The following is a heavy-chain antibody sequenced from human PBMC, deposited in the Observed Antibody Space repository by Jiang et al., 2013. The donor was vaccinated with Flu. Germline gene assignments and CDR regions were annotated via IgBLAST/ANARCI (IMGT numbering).Heavy chain of an antibody. D-gene: IGHD6-13*01. J-gene: IGHJ6*02. CDR1: GYTFTGYY. CDR2: INPNSGGT. CDR3: ARDPRIAAAGTGVYGMDV. Sequence: SGAEVKKPGASVKASCKASGYTFTGYYMHWVRQAPGQGLEWMGWINPNSGGTNYAQKFQGWVTMTRDTSISTAYMELSRLRSDDTAVYYCARDPRIAAAGTGVYGMDVWGQGTTVTVSS. V-gene: IGHV1-2*04.